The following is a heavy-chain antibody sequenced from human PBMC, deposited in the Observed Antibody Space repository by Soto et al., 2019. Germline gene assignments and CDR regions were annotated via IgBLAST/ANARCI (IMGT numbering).Heavy chain of an antibody. J-gene: IGHJ6*04. D-gene: IGHD2-15*01. CDR1: GGSISSGGYY. V-gene: IGHV4-31*03. Sequence: TLSLTCTVSGGSISSGGYYWSWIRQHPGKGLEWIGYIYYSGSTYYNPSLKSRVTISVDTSKNQFSLKLSSVTAADTAVYYCARSGVLHTMVVWCKRTTVTVSS. CDR3: ARSGVLHTMVV. CDR2: IYYSGST.